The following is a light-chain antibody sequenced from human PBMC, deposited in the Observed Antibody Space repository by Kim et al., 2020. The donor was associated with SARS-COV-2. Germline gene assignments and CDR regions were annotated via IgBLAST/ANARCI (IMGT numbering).Light chain of an antibody. CDR2: DAF. V-gene: IGKV3-11*01. J-gene: IGKJ4*01. CDR3: QQRNNWPPAVT. Sequence: PGEGATLASRASQSIDIHVGWYQHKPGQAPRLLIYDAFNRATGIPDRFSGSGSGTDFTLTIGSLEPEDFAIYYCQQRNNWPPAVTFGGGTKVDIK. CDR1: QSIDIH.